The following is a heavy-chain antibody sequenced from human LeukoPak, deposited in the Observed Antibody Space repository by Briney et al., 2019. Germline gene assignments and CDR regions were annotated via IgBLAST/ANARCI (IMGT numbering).Heavy chain of an antibody. D-gene: IGHD1-1*01. J-gene: IGHJ4*02. CDR3: ARDSALWGNDGGYFDY. V-gene: IGHV3-48*03. CDR1: GFTFSSYE. CDR2: ISSSGSAI. Sequence: GGSLRLSCAASGFTFSSYEMNWVCQALGKGLEWVSYISSSGSAIYYADSVKGRFTISRDNAKNSLYLQMNSLRAEDTAVYYCARDSALWGNDGGYFDYWGQGTLVTVSS.